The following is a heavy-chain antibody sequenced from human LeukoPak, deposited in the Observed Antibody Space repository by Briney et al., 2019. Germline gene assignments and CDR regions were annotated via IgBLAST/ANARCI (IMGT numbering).Heavy chain of an antibody. Sequence: GGSLRLSCAASGFIFSDYWMHWVRQAPGKGLEWVSQIEGDGDNIRYVDSVKGRFTISRDNAKNTLFLQMDSLRVEDTAMYYCARDPETPISLDSWGQRIMVTVSS. CDR1: GFIFSDYW. V-gene: IGHV3-74*01. CDR2: IEGDGDNI. J-gene: IGHJ4*02. CDR3: ARDPETPISLDS.